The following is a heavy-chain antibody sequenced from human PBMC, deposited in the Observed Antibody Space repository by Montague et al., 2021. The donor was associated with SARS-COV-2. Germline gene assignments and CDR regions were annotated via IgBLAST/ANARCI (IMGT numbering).Heavy chain of an antibody. CDR2: ISSSIYM. Sequence: SLRLSCAASGFTFSSFSINWVRQAPGKGLEWVSSISSSIYMYYADSVKGRFTISRDNAKNSLYLQMDSLRVEDTAVYYCARGGARGVIYLELDNWGQGAVVTVSS. CDR3: ARGGARGVIYLELDN. V-gene: IGHV3-21*01. CDR1: GFTFSSFS. J-gene: IGHJ4*02. D-gene: IGHD3-10*01.